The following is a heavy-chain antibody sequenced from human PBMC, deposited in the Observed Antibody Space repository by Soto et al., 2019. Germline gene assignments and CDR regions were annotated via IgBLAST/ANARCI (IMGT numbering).Heavy chain of an antibody. CDR2: IYPGDSDT. CDR1: GYSFTSYW. J-gene: IGHJ4*02. D-gene: IGHD2-15*01. Sequence: GESLKISCKGSGYSFTSYWIGWVRQMPGKGLEWMGIIYPGDSDTRYSPSFQGQVAISADKSISTAYLQWSSLKASDTAMYYCARRYCSGGSCYPEYFDYWGQGTLVTVSS. CDR3: ARRYCSGGSCYPEYFDY. V-gene: IGHV5-51*01.